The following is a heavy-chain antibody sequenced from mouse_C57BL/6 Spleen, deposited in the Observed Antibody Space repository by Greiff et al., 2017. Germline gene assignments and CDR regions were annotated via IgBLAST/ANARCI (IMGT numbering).Heavy chain of an antibody. CDR2: INSDGGST. CDR3: ARHGVVAKEFAY. J-gene: IGHJ3*01. D-gene: IGHD1-1*01. Sequence: EVKVEESGGGLVQPGESLKLSCESNEYEFPSHDMSWVRKTPEKRLELVAAINSDGGSTYYPDTMERRFIISRDNTKKTLYLQMSSLRSEDTALYYCARHGVVAKEFAYWGQGTLVTVSA. CDR1: EYEFPSHD. V-gene: IGHV5-2*03.